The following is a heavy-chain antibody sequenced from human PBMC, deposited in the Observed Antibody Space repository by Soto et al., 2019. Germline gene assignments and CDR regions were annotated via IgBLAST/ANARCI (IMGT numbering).Heavy chain of an antibody. J-gene: IGHJ6*02. V-gene: IGHV2-5*02. CDR3: VQSRCGGDCLQSYSSHSYYGLDV. CDR2: IYWDDDK. Sequence: QITLKESGPTLVKPTQTLTLTCTFSGFSLSTIGVGVGWIRQPPGKALEWLALIYWDDDKRYSPSLKSRLTVTKDTSKNHVVLTMTNMDPVDTATYYCVQSRCGGDCLQSYSSHSYYGLDVWCQGTTVTVSS. CDR1: GFSLSTIGVG. D-gene: IGHD2-21*02.